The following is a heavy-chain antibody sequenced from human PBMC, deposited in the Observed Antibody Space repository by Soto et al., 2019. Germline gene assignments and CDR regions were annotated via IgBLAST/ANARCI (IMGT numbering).Heavy chain of an antibody. J-gene: IGHJ4*02. Sequence: QVQLVQSGAEVKRPGSSVKVSCKASGDTFNFYSINWVRQAPGLGLEWMGRVNPIVSMSNYAQKFQGRVTMTADKDTRTAYMQLSSLRSEDTAIYYGESSYGSGYRAFDYWGQGALVTVSS. CDR2: VNPIVSMS. V-gene: IGHV1-69*02. D-gene: IGHD3-10*01. CDR3: ESSYGSGYRAFDY. CDR1: GDTFNFYS.